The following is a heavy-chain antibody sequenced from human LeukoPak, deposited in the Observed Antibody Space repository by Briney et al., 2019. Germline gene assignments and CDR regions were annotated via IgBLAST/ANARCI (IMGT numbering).Heavy chain of an antibody. D-gene: IGHD3-10*01. V-gene: IGHV4-34*01. CDR1: GGSFSGYY. CDR3: ARRRGFGRPSYYYYYMDV. J-gene: IGHJ6*03. CDR2: INHSGST. Sequence: SETLSLTCAVYGGSFSGYYWSWIRQPPGKGLEWIGEINHSGSTNYNPSLKSRVTISVDTSKNQFSLKLSSVTAADTAVYYCARRRGFGRPSYYYYYMDVWGKGTTVTISS.